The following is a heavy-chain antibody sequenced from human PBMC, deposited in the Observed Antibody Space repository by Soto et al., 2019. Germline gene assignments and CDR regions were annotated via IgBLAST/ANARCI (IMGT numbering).Heavy chain of an antibody. Sequence: QITLKESGPTLVKPTQTLTLTCTFSAFSLSTSGVGVGWIRQPPGKALEWLALIYWDDDRRYSPSLKSRLTITKDTSKNQVALTLTNMDPVDTATYSCAHRQRTVYFDYWGQGTLVTVSS. D-gene: IGHD4-17*01. CDR1: AFSLSTSGVG. CDR3: AHRQRTVYFDY. CDR2: IYWDDDR. V-gene: IGHV2-5*02. J-gene: IGHJ4*02.